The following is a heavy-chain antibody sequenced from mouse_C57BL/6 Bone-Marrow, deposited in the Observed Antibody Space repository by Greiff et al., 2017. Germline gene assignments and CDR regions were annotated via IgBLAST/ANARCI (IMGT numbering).Heavy chain of an antibody. D-gene: IGHD2-3*01. V-gene: IGHV1-15*01. CDR1: GYTFTDYE. CDR2: IDPETGGT. CDR3: TRVGYGGYYEGDY. Sequence: QVHVKQSGAELVRPGASVTLSCKASGYTFTDYEMHWVKQTPVHGLEWIGAIDPETGGTAYNQKFKGKAILTADKSSSTAYMELRSLTSEDSAVYCCTRVGYGGYYEGDYWGQSTTLTVSA. J-gene: IGHJ2*01.